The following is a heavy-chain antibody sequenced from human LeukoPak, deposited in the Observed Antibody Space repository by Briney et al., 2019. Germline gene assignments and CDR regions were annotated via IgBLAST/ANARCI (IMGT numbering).Heavy chain of an antibody. CDR2: ISYDGSNK. J-gene: IGHJ6*02. Sequence: PGRSLRLSCAASGFTFSSYAMHWVRQAPGKGLEWVAVISYDGSNKYYADPVKGRFTISRDNSKNTLYLQMNSLRAEDTAVYYCARDQRWLQLHYYYYGMDVWGQGTTVTVSS. CDR1: GFTFSSYA. D-gene: IGHD5-24*01. CDR3: ARDQRWLQLHYYYYGMDV. V-gene: IGHV3-30-3*01.